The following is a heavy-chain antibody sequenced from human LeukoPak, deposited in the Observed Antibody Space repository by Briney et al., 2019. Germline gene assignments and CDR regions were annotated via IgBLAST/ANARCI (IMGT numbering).Heavy chain of an antibody. D-gene: IGHD4-11*01. V-gene: IGHV3-48*01. CDR3: AEKMSKATTYFDH. J-gene: IGHJ4*02. CDR2: ISSSSSTI. Sequence: GGSLRLSCAASGFTFSSYSMNWVRQAPGKGLEWVSYISSSSSTIYYADSVKGRFTISRDNSKNTLNLQMNSLRAEDTGVYYCAEKMSKATTYFDHWGQGTLVTVSS. CDR1: GFTFSSYS.